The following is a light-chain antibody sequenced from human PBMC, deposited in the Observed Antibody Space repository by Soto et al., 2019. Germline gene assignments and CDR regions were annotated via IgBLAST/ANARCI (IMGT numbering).Light chain of an antibody. Sequence: DIQMTQSPSSLSASVGDRVTITCRASQSISSYLNWYQQEQGKAPKIXIYAASSLQSGVPSRFSGSGAGTDCTRTISSLQPEDFETDYCQQSYSTPRTFGQGTKVDIK. CDR2: AAS. V-gene: IGKV1-39*01. J-gene: IGKJ1*01. CDR3: QQSYSTPRT. CDR1: QSISSY.